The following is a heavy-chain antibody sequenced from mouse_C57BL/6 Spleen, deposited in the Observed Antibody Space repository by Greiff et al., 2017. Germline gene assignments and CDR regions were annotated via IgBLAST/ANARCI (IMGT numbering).Heavy chain of an antibody. J-gene: IGHJ4*01. CDR3: TRHGYDVGYAMDY. D-gene: IGHD2-2*01. CDR1: GYTFTDYE. V-gene: IGHV1-15*01. CDR2: IDPETGGT. Sequence: QVQLQQSGAELVRPGASVTLSCKASGYTFTDYEMHWVKQTPVHGLEWIGAIDPETGGTAYNQKFKGKAILTADKSSSTAYMELRSLTSEDSAVYYWTRHGYDVGYAMDYWGQGTSVTVSS.